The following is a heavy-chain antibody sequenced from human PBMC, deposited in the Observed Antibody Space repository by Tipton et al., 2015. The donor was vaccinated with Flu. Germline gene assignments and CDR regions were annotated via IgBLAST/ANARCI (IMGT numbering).Heavy chain of an antibody. V-gene: IGHV5-51*01. J-gene: IGHJ4*02. CDR1: GYSFTSYW. D-gene: IGHD4-17*01. Sequence: QSGPEVKKPGESLKISCKGSGYSFTSYWIGWVRQIPGKGLEWMGIIYPGDSDTRYSPSFQGQVTISADKSISTAYLQWSSLKASDTAMYYCVRQPYLGDYGGYFDYWGQGTLVTVSS. CDR3: VRQPYLGDYGGYFDY. CDR2: IYPGDSDT.